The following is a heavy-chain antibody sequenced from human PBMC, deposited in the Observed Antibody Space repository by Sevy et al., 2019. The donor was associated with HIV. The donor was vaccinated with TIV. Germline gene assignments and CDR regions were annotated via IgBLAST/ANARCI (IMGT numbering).Heavy chain of an antibody. CDR1: GGSLSGYY. CDR2: INHSGST. J-gene: IGHJ3*02. D-gene: IGHD2-2*01. CDR3: ARHCSSTSCSHSFDI. Sequence: SETLSLTCAVYGGSLSGYYWSWFRQPPGKGLEWIGEINHSGSTNYNPSLKSRVTISIGTSKNQFSLKLSSVTAADTAVYYCARHCSSTSCSHSFDIWGQGTMVTVS. V-gene: IGHV4-34*01.